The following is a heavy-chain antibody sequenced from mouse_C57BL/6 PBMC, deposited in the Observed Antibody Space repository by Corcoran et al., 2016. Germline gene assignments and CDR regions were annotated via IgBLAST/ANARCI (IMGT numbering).Heavy chain of an antibody. D-gene: IGHD1-1*01. V-gene: IGHV1-26*01. Sequence: EVQLQQSGPELVKPGASVKISCKASGYTFTDYYMNWVTHSHGNSLEWIGDINPNNGGTSYNQKFKGKAKLTVDKSSSTAYMELRSLTSEDSAVYYCARDYYGSSWYFDVWGTGTTVIVSS. CDR3: ARDYYGSSWYFDV. CDR2: INPNNGGT. CDR1: GYTFTDYY. J-gene: IGHJ1*03.